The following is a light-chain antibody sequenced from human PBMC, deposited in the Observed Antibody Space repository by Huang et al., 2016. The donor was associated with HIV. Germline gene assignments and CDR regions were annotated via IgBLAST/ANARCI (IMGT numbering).Light chain of an antibody. CDR3: QQYVSSPPWT. J-gene: IGKJ1*01. V-gene: IGKV3-20*01. CDR2: GAS. CDR1: QYVTSSY. Sequence: EIVLTQSPGTLSLSPGETATLSCRASQYVTSSYLAWYLQRPGQAPRLLIYGASTRATGIPDRFSGSGSGTDFTLTITRLEPEDFAVYYCQQYVSSPPWTFGQGTKVEIK.